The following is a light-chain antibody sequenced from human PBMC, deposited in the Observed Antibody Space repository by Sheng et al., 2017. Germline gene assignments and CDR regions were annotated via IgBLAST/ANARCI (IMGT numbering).Light chain of an antibody. Sequence: EIVMTQSPATLSVSPGEGATLSCRASQSISSNLAWYQQKPGQAPRLLIFGASSRGTGIPARFSGSGSGTDFTLTISRLEPEDFAVYYCLQRSNWPPPLTFGGGTKVEIK. J-gene: IGKJ4*01. CDR3: LQRSNWPPPLT. CDR2: GAS. CDR1: QSISSN. V-gene: IGKV3-15*01.